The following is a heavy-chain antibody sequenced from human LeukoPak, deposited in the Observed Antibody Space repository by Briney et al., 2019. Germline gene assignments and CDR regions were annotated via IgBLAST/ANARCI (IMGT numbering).Heavy chain of an antibody. J-gene: IGHJ4*02. V-gene: IGHV3-30*03. D-gene: IGHD5-24*01. CDR2: VSYDGVNN. CDR1: EFTFSSYN. Sequence: PGGSLRLSCVASEFTFSSYNMNWVRQAPGKGLEWVAVVSYDGVNNYYADSVKGRFTISRDNSRNTLYLQMNSLRVEDTAVYFCVRDGYNQNRFDYWGQGTLITVSS. CDR3: VRDGYNQNRFDY.